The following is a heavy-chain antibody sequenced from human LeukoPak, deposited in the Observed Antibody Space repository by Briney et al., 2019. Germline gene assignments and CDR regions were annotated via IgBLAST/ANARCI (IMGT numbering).Heavy chain of an antibody. CDR3: ARGGRPPRYIAVAGTFDS. Sequence: VASVKVSCKASGYTFTSYYMHWVRPAPGQGLEWMGIINPSGGSTSYAQKFQGRVTMTRDTSTSTVYMELSSLRSEDTAVYYCARGGRPPRYIAVAGTFDSWGQGTLVTVSS. V-gene: IGHV1-46*01. CDR1: GYTFTSYY. CDR2: INPSGGST. J-gene: IGHJ5*01. D-gene: IGHD6-19*01.